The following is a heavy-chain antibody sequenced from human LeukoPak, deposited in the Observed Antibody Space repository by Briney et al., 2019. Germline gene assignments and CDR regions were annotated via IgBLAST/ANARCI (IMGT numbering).Heavy chain of an antibody. CDR2: IYYSGST. J-gene: IGHJ6*03. Sequence: SETLSLTCTVSGGSISSSSYYWGWIRQPPGKGLEWIGSIYYSGSTYYNPSLKSRVTISVDKSKNQFSLKLSSVTAADTAVYYCARDGTVAGLAYYYYYMDVWGKGTTVTVSS. CDR3: ARDGTVAGLAYYYYYMDV. V-gene: IGHV4-39*07. CDR1: GGSISSSSYY. D-gene: IGHD6-19*01.